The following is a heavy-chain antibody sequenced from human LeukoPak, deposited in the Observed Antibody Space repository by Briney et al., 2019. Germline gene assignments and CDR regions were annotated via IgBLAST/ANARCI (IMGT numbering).Heavy chain of an antibody. V-gene: IGHV3-49*04. CDR2: IRRETYGGTT. J-gene: IGHJ3*02. CDR3: TRYPRTDAFDI. Sequence: GGSLRLSCTASGFTFGDYAMSWVRQAPGKGLECVGFIRRETYGGTTEYAASVRGRFTISRDDSKSIAYLQMNSLKTEDTAVYYCTRYPRTDAFDIWGQGTMVTVSS. CDR1: GFTFGDYA. D-gene: IGHD1-14*01.